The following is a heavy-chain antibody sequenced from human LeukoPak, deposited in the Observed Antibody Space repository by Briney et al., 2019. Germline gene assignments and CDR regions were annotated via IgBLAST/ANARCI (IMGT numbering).Heavy chain of an antibody. D-gene: IGHD2-2*01. J-gene: IGHJ3*01. Sequence: SETLSLTCTVSGGSISSSSYYWGWIRQPPGKGLEWIGSIFYSGNAHYSPSLKSRVTISLDTSKTQFSLRLSSVTAADTAVYYCARLAVIPPNDAFDLWGQGTMVTVSS. CDR3: ARLAVIPPNDAFDL. CDR2: IFYSGNA. CDR1: GGSISSSSYY. V-gene: IGHV4-39*07.